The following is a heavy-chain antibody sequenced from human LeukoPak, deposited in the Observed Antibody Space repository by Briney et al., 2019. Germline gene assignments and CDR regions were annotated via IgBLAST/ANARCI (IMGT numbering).Heavy chain of an antibody. J-gene: IGHJ4*02. V-gene: IGHV1-18*01. CDR1: GYTFTSYG. Sequence: ASVKVSCKASGYTFTSYGISWVRQAPGQGLEWMGWISAYNGNTNYAQKLQGRVTMTTDTSTSTAYMELSSLTSEDTAMYYCARAWGSIAGYYFDYWGQGTLVTVSS. CDR2: ISAYNGNT. D-gene: IGHD6-13*01. CDR3: ARAWGSIAGYYFDY.